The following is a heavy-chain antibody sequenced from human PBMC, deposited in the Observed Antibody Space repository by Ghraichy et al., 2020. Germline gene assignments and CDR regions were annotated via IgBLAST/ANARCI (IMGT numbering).Heavy chain of an antibody. CDR2: FDPEDGET. D-gene: IGHD3-22*01. J-gene: IGHJ2*01. CDR1: GYTLTELS. Sequence: ASVKVSCKVSGYTLTELSMHWVRQAPGKGLEWMGGFDPEDGETIYAQKFQGRVTMTEDTSTDTAYMELSSLRSEDTAVYYCATRGPGLYYYDSSDPLYFDLWGRGTLVTVSS. V-gene: IGHV1-24*01. CDR3: ATRGPGLYYYDSSDPLYFDL.